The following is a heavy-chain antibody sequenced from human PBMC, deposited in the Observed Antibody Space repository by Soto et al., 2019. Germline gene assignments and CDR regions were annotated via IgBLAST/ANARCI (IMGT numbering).Heavy chain of an antibody. CDR2: IVVGSGNT. CDR3: AAEEQLVSDYHYGMDV. J-gene: IGHJ6*02. Sequence: ASVKVSCKASGFTFTGSAVQWVRQARGQRLEWIGWIVVGSGNTNYAQKFQERVTITRDMSTSTAYMELSSLRSEDTAVYYCAAEEQLVSDYHYGMDVWGQGTTVTVSS. D-gene: IGHD6-6*01. CDR1: GFTFTGSA. V-gene: IGHV1-58*01.